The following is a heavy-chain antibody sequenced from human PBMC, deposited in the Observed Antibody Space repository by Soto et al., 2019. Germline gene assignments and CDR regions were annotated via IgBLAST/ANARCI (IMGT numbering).Heavy chain of an antibody. Sequence: ASVKVSCKVSGYTLTELSMHWVLQAPGKGLEWMGGFDPEDGETIYAQKFQGRVTMTEDTSTDTAYMELSSLRSEDTAVYYCATGGDIVVVITPPSFDYWGQGTLVTVSS. CDR2: FDPEDGET. CDR3: ATGGDIVVVITPPSFDY. J-gene: IGHJ4*02. V-gene: IGHV1-24*01. D-gene: IGHD3-22*01. CDR1: GYTLTELS.